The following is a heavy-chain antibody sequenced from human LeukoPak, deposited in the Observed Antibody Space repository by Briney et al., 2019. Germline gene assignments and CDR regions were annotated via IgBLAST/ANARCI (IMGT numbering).Heavy chain of an antibody. Sequence: TETLSLTCTVSGGSSSSYYWSWIRQPPGKGLEWVGYIYYSGSTNYNPSLKSRVTTSVDTSKNQLSLKLSSVTAADTAVYYCARVIGYCSSTSCFGYFDYWGQGTLVTVSS. V-gene: IGHV4-59*08. J-gene: IGHJ4*02. CDR1: GGSSSSYY. CDR3: ARVIGYCSSTSCFGYFDY. CDR2: IYYSGST. D-gene: IGHD2-2*01.